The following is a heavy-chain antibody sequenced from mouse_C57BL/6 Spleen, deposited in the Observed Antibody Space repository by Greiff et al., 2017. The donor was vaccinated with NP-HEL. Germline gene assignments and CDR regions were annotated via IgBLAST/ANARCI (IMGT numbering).Heavy chain of an antibody. CDR1: GYTFTDYY. D-gene: IGHD2-3*01. Sequence: VQLQQSGPELVKPGASVKISCKASGYTFTDYYMNWVKQSHGKSLEWIGDINPNNGGTSYNQKFKGKATLTVDKSSSTAYMELRSLTSEDSAVYYCARLYDGYYWGQGTTLTVSS. CDR2: INPNNGGT. V-gene: IGHV1-26*01. J-gene: IGHJ2*01. CDR3: ARLYDGYY.